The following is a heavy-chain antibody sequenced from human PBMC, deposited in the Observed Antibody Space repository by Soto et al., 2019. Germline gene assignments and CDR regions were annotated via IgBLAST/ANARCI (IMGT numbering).Heavy chain of an antibody. D-gene: IGHD3-10*01. V-gene: IGHV3-9*01. CDR2: ISWNSGSI. CDR1: GFTFDDYA. CDR3: AKDARETYYYGSGSYYNVYYYYMDV. J-gene: IGHJ6*03. Sequence: EVQLVESGGGLVQPGRSLRLSCAASGFTFDDYAMHWVRQAPGKGLEWVSGISWNSGSIGYADSVKGRFTISRDNAKNSLYLQMNSLRAEDTALYYCAKDARETYYYGSGSYYNVYYYYMDVLGKGTTVTVSS.